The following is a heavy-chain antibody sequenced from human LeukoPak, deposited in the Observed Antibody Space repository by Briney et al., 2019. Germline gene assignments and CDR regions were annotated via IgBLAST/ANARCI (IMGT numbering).Heavy chain of an antibody. CDR1: GFTFDDYA. Sequence: GGSLRLSCAASGFTFDDYAMHWVRQAPGEGLEWVSLISGDGGSTYYADSVKGRFTISRDNSKNSLYLQMNSLRTEDTALYYCAKDGTAMASHAFDIWGQGTMVTVSS. CDR2: ISGDGGST. V-gene: IGHV3-43*02. D-gene: IGHD5-18*01. CDR3: AKDGTAMASHAFDI. J-gene: IGHJ3*02.